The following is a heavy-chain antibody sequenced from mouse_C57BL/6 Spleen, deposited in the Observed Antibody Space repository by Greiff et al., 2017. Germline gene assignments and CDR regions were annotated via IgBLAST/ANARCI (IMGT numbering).Heavy chain of an antibody. J-gene: IGHJ2*01. D-gene: IGHD2-4*01. V-gene: IGHV1-15*01. CDR1: GYTFTDYE. CDR3: ARGDYDGD. CDR2: IDPETGGT. Sequence: VKLQESGAELVRPGASVTLSCKASGYTFTDYEMHWVKQTPVHGLEWIGAIDPETGGTAYNQKFKGKAILTADKSSSTAYMELRSLTSEDSAVYYCARGDYDGDWGQGTTLTVSS.